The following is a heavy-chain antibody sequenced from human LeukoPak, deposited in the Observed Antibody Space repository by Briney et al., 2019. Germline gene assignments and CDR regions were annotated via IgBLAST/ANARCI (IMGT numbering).Heavy chain of an antibody. V-gene: IGHV3-21*01. J-gene: IGHJ3*02. D-gene: IGHD6-25*01. Sequence: GGSLRLSCAASRFTLSSRTMNWVRQAPGKGLEWVSSISSSSSYIYYADSVKGRFTISRDNAKNSLYLQMNSLRAEDTAVYYCARERYSSALNDALDIWGQGTMVTVSS. CDR1: RFTLSSRT. CDR3: ARERYSSALNDALDI. CDR2: ISSSSSYI.